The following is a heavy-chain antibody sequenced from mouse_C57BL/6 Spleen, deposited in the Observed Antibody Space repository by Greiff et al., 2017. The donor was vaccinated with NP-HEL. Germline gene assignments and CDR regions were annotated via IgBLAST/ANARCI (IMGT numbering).Heavy chain of an antibody. D-gene: IGHD2-1*01. Sequence: QVQLQQSGAELVRPGASVTLSCKASGYTFTDYEMHWVKQTPVHGLEWIGAIDPETGGTAYNQKFKGKAILTADKSSSTAYMELRSLTSEDSAVYYCTTHYGNFWFAYWGQGTLVTVSA. CDR3: TTHYGNFWFAY. CDR2: IDPETGGT. J-gene: IGHJ3*01. V-gene: IGHV1-15*01. CDR1: GYTFTDYE.